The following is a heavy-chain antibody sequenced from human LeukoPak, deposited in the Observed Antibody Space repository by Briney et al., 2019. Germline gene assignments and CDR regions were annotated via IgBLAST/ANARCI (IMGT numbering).Heavy chain of an antibody. J-gene: IGHJ4*02. CDR1: GGSISSGDYY. V-gene: IGHV4-39*07. CDR3: AIGPGGNDY. D-gene: IGHD1-26*01. Sequence: PSETLSLTCTVSGGSISSGDYYWSWIRQPPGKGLEWIGEINHSGSTNYNPSLKSRVTISVDTSKNQFSLKLSSVTAADTAVYYCAIGPGGNDYWGQGTLVTVSS. CDR2: INHSGST.